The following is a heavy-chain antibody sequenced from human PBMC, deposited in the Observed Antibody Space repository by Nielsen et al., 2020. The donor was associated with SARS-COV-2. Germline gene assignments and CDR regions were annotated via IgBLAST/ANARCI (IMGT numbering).Heavy chain of an antibody. CDR3: AREEYGDPIDY. V-gene: IGHV1-18*01. D-gene: IGHD4-17*01. J-gene: IGHJ4*02. CDR1: GYTFTSYG. Sequence: ASVKVSCKASGYTFTSYGISWVRQAPGQGLEWMGWISTYNGNTNYAQKLQGRVTMTTDTSTSTAYMQLRSLRSDDTAVYYCAREEYGDPIDYWGQGTLVTVSS. CDR2: ISTYNGNT.